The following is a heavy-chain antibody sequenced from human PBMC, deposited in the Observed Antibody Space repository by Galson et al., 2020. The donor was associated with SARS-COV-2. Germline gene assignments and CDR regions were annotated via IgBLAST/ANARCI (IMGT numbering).Heavy chain of an antibody. CDR3: VRGTSTVVTRMVTYYYYYYMDV. D-gene: IGHD4-17*01. Sequence: SQTLSLTCAVYGGSFSGYYWSWIRQPPGKGLEWIGEINHSGSTNYNPSLKSRVTISVDTSKNQFSLKLSSVTAADTAVYYCVRGTSTVVTRMVTYYYYYYMDVWGKGTTVTVSS. V-gene: IGHV4-34*01. J-gene: IGHJ6*03. CDR1: GGSFSGYY. CDR2: INHSGST.